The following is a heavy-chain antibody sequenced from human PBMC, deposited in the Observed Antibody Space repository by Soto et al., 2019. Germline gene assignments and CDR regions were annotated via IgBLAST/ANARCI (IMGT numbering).Heavy chain of an antibody. Sequence: SQTLSLTCAISGYSVSSNSAAWNWIRQSPSRGLEWLGRTYYRSKWYNDYAVSVKSRITINPDTSKNQFSLQLNSVTPEDTAVYYCARNIAAAGSYYYGMDVWGQGTTVTVSS. J-gene: IGHJ6*02. CDR2: TYYRSKWYN. CDR1: GYSVSSNSAA. D-gene: IGHD6-13*01. V-gene: IGHV6-1*01. CDR3: ARNIAAAGSYYYGMDV.